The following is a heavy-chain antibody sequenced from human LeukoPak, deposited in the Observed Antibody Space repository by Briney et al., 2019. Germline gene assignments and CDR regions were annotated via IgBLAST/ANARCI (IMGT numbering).Heavy chain of an antibody. CDR2: VNRDGTEK. V-gene: IGHV3-7*04. CDR1: GFNFSDSR. J-gene: IGHJ4*02. D-gene: IGHD2-21*01. Sequence: GGSLRLSCVTSGFNFSDSRMTWVRQAPGKGLQWVANVNRDGTEKHFLDSVEGRFTISRDNAKKSLYLQMSSLRPQDTAVYFCVRGDWYFESWGQGTLVTVSS. CDR3: VRGDWYFES.